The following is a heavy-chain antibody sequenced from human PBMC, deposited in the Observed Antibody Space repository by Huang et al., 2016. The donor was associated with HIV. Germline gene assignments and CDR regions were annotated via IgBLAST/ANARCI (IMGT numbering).Heavy chain of an antibody. Sequence: QVQLVESGGGVVQPGRSLRLSCVASGFTLSSFGMNWVRQAPGKGLGWVAVISYDGTNKYYAGPVKGRFTISRDNSKNTLYLQMNSLKPEDTAVYYCAKEFDILTGYYYSGSDYWGQGTLVTVSS. CDR3: AKEFDILTGYYYSGSDY. CDR1: GFTLSSFG. V-gene: IGHV3-30*18. CDR2: ISYDGTNK. J-gene: IGHJ4*02. D-gene: IGHD3-9*01.